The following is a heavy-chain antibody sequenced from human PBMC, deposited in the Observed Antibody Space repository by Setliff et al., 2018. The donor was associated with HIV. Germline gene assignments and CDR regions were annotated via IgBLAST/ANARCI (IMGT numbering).Heavy chain of an antibody. CDR1: GGTFRKYS. V-gene: IGHV1-69*13. CDR3: ARDREYYYDNSGSPSFDY. D-gene: IGHD3-22*01. CDR2: IVPIFGTT. Sequence: SVKVSCKVSGGTFRKYSMNWIRQAPGQGLEWMGGIVPIFGTTKYAQKFQGRVTITADESTSTVYMELKSLRSEDTAVYYCARDREYYYDNSGSPSFDYWGQGTLVTVSS. J-gene: IGHJ4*02.